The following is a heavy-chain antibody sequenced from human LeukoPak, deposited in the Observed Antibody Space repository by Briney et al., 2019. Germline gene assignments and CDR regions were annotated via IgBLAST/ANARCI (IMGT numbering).Heavy chain of an antibody. D-gene: IGHD6-19*01. J-gene: IGHJ4*02. V-gene: IGHV1-18*01. CDR1: GYTFTSYG. CDR3: ARDLRQWPPESYFDY. CDR2: ISAYNGNT. Sequence: ASVKVSCKASGYTFTSYGISWVRQAPGRGLEWMGWISAYNGNTNYAQKLQGRVTMTTDTSTSTAYMELRSLRSDDTAVYYCARDLRQWPPESYFDYWGQGTLVTVSS.